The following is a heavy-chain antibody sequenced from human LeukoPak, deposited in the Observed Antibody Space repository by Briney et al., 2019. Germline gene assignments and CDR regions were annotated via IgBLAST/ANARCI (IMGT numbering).Heavy chain of an antibody. D-gene: IGHD2-15*01. CDR3: ARTRVGGWSGYYYYGMDV. CDR2: IYYSGST. J-gene: IGHJ6*02. Sequence: PSETLSLTCTVSGGSISSYYWSWIRQPPGKGLEWIGYIYYSGSTNYNPSLKSRVTISVDTSKNQFSLKLSSVTAADTAVYYCARTRVGGWSGYYYYGMDVWGQGTTVTVSS. CDR1: GGSISSYY. V-gene: IGHV4-59*01.